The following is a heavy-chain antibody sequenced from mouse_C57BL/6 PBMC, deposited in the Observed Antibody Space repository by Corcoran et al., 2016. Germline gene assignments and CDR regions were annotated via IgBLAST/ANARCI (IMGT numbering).Heavy chain of an antibody. V-gene: IGHV1-19*01. D-gene: IGHD1-1*01. J-gene: IGHJ1*03. CDR3: ARRGKITTVVDPAWYFDV. CDR2: INPYNGGT. CDR1: GYTFTDYY. Sequence: EVQLQQSGPVLVKPGASVKMSCKASGYTFTDYYMNWVKQSHGKSLEWIGVINPYNGGTSYNQKFKGKATLTVDKSSSTAYMELNSLTSEDSAVYYCARRGKITTVVDPAWYFDVWGTGTTVTVSS.